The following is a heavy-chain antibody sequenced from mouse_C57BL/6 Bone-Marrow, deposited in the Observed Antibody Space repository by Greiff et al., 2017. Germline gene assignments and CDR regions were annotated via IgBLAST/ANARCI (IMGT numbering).Heavy chain of an antibody. CDR1: GYSITSGYY. Sequence: EVHLVESGPGLVKPSQSLSLTCSVTGYSITSGYYWNWIRQFPGNKLEWMGYISYDGSNNYNPSLKNRISITRDTSKNQFFLKLNSVTTEDTATEYCARDTPLHAMDYWGQGTSVTVSS. V-gene: IGHV3-6*01. CDR2: ISYDGSN. J-gene: IGHJ4*01. D-gene: IGHD6-1*01. CDR3: ARDTPLHAMDY.